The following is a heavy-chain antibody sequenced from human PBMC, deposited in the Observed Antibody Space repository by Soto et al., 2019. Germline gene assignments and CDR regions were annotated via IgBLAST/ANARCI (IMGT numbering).Heavy chain of an antibody. D-gene: IGHD4-17*01. Sequence: QVQLVESGGGVVQPGRSLRLSCAASGFTFSSYAMHWVRQAPGKGLEWVAVISYDGSNKYYADSVKGRFTISRDNSKNTLYLQMNSLRAEDTAVYYCVVMTTVTTYNWDNWFDPWGQGTLVTVSS. CDR2: ISYDGSNK. CDR3: VVMTTVTTYNWDNWFDP. V-gene: IGHV3-30-3*01. CDR1: GFTFSSYA. J-gene: IGHJ5*02.